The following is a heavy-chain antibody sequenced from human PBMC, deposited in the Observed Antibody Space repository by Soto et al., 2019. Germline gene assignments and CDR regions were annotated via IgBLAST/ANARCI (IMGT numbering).Heavy chain of an antibody. CDR2: IYFTGKA. D-gene: IGHD3-16*01. J-gene: IGHJ5*02. CDR3: ATPPSPQATPAVRPGCLDP. V-gene: IGHV4-31*03. Sequence: PSETLSLTCTVSGDSIRDGGYYWAWIRQRPGQGLEWMGYIYFTGKANYNPSLENRLTMSVDMSRRQLYLRLTSVTAADTAVYFSATPPSPQATPAVRPGCLDPWGQGIAVTVYS. CDR1: GDSIRDGGYY.